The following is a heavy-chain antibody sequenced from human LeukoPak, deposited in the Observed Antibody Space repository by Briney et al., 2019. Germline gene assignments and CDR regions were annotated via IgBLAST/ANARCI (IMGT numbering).Heavy chain of an antibody. J-gene: IGHJ4*02. V-gene: IGHV3-74*01. Sequence: PGGSLRLSCVASGITFSSNWHWVRQAPGKGLVWASRIKSDGSSTSYADSVKGRFTISRDSAKNTLYLQMNSLRVEDTAVYYCAPIGVGYWGQGTLVTVSS. CDR2: IKSDGSST. CDR1: GITFSSNW. CDR3: APIGVGY. D-gene: IGHD2-8*01.